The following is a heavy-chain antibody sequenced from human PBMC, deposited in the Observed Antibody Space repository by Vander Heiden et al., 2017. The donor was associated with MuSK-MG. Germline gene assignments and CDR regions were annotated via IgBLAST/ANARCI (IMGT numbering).Heavy chain of an antibody. CDR3: ARAMRGCSSTSCYSLEDYYYGMDV. J-gene: IGHJ6*02. V-gene: IGHV1-69*01. Sequence: QVQLVQSGAEVKKPGSSVKVSCKASGGTFSSYAISWVRQAPGQGLEWMGGIIPIFGTANYAQKFQGRVTITADESTSTAYMELSSLRSEDTAVYYCARAMRGCSSTSCYSLEDYYYGMDVWGQGTTVTVSS. D-gene: IGHD2-2*01. CDR1: GGTFSSYA. CDR2: IIPIFGTA.